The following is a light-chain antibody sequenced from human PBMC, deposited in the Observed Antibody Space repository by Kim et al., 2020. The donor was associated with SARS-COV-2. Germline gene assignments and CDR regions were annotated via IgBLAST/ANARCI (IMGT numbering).Light chain of an antibody. V-gene: IGKV1-17*03. CDR3: LRHTSYPLT. CDR2: GAS. CDR1: QGISNA. Sequence: ASVGDRVTIPCRASQGISNALAWFQQKPGKVPKILIFGASSLESGVPSRFSGSGSGTEFTLTISSLQPEDFATYYCLRHTSYPLTFGGGTKVEI. J-gene: IGKJ4*01.